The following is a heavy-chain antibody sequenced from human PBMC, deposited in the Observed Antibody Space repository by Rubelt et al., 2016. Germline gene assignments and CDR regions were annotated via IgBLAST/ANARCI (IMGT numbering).Heavy chain of an antibody. J-gene: IGHJ4*02. CDR3: AGGNLDY. V-gene: IGHV1-46*01. CDR1: GYTFTSYY. Sequence: QVQLVQSGAEVKKPGASVKVSCKASGYTFTSYYMHWVRQAPGQGLEWMGRINPSGGGTTYAQKFQGSVTMTSDTATSTGYMELSSLRSEDTTVYYCAGGNLDYWGQGTLATVSS. D-gene: IGHD1-14*01. CDR2: INPSGGGT.